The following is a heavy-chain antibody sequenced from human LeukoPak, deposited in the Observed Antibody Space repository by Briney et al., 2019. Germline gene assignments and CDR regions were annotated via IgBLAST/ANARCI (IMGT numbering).Heavy chain of an antibody. CDR3: ARGSDYYYYGMDV. CDR1: GGSFSGYY. V-gene: IGHV4-34*01. CDR2: INHSGST. Sequence: SETLSLTCAVYGGSFSGYYWSWIRQPPGKGLEWIGEINHSGSTNYNPSLKSRVTISVDTSKNQFSLKLSSVAAADTAVYYCARGSDYYYYGMDVWGQGTTATVSS. J-gene: IGHJ6*02.